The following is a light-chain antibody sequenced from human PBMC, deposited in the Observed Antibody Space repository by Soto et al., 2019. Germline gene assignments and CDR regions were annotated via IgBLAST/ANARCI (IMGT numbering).Light chain of an antibody. CDR3: QQYGSSPGT. J-gene: IGKJ2*01. CDR2: GAS. CDR1: QSVSFSY. Sequence: EIVLTQSPGTLSLSPGERATLSCWASQSVSFSYLAWYQQKPGQAPRLLIYGASSRAAGIPNRFSGSGSGTDFTLTISRLEPEDFAVYYRQQYGSSPGTFGQGTKVDIK. V-gene: IGKV3-20*01.